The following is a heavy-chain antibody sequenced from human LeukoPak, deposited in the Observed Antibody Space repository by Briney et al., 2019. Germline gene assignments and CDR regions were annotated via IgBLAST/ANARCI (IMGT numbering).Heavy chain of an antibody. J-gene: IGHJ3*02. V-gene: IGHV1-18*01. CDR1: GHTFSNYG. CDR2: ISGYDGKT. Sequence: ASVKVSCKASGHTFSNYGFSWVRQAPGQGLEWMGWISGYDGKTNYAQNLRGRVTMTTDISTCTAYMELRSLRSDDTAVYYCARDWNYYDSSDVFDIWGQGTLVTVSS. D-gene: IGHD3-22*01. CDR3: ARDWNYYDSSDVFDI.